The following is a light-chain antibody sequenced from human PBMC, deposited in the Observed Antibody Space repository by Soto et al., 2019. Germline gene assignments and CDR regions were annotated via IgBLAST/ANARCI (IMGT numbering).Light chain of an antibody. J-gene: IGKJ3*01. Sequence: DIQMTQSPSSVSASVGDRVTITCRASQTISSWLAWYQQKPGKAPKLLIYKASTLKSGVPSRFSGSGSGTEFTLTISSLQPDDFATYYCQQYNSYITFGPGTKVDIK. V-gene: IGKV1-5*03. CDR2: KAS. CDR1: QTISSW. CDR3: QQYNSYIT.